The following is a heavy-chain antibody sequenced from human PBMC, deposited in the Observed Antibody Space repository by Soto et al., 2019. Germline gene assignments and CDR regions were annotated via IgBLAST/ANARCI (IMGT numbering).Heavy chain of an antibody. V-gene: IGHV1-69*12. CDR1: GGTFSSYA. CDR3: ARSMIVVVITENGFDAFDI. J-gene: IGHJ3*02. CDR2: IIPIFGTA. Sequence: QVQLVQSGAEVKKPGSSVKVSCKASGGTFSSYAISWVRQAPGQGLEWMGGIIPIFGTANYAQKFQGRVTITADEFTITAYMELSSLRSEDTAVYYCARSMIVVVITENGFDAFDIWGQGTMVTVSS. D-gene: IGHD3-22*01.